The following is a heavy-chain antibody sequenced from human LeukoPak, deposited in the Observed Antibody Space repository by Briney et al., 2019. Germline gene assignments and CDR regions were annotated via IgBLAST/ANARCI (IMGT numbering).Heavy chain of an antibody. CDR3: AREVVTGANPDY. D-gene: IGHD2-21*02. Sequence: PGGSLRLSCAASGFTFSTYAMHWVRQAPGKGLEWVAVISYDGSNKYYADSVKGRFTISRDNSKNTLYLQVNSLRPEDTAVYYCAREVVTGANPDYWGQGTLVTVSS. CDR1: GFTFSTYA. CDR2: ISYDGSNK. J-gene: IGHJ4*02. V-gene: IGHV3-30-3*01.